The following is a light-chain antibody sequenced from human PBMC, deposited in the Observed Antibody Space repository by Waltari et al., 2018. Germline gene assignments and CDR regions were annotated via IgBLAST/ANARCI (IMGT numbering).Light chain of an antibody. CDR3: FSYASSYTSWV. V-gene: IGLV2-11*01. CDR2: DVS. J-gene: IGLJ3*02. Sequence: QSALTQPRSVSGSPGQSVTISCTGTSSIVDDYNFISWYRQPPGEAPKLVISDVSKRPSGVPGRFSGSKSGNTASLTISGLQAEDEADYYCFSYASSYTSWVFGGGTKLTVL. CDR1: SSIVDDYNF.